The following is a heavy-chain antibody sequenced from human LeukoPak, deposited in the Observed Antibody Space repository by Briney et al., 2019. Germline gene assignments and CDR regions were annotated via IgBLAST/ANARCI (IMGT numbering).Heavy chain of an antibody. CDR3: AGHGIYDFWSGYDYYFDY. D-gene: IGHD3-3*01. CDR1: GYRFTSYW. CDR2: IYPGVSDT. Sequence: PGESLKISCKGSGYRFTSYWIGWVRQMPGKGLEWMGIIYPGVSDTRYSPSFQGQVTISADKSISTAYLQWSSLKASDTAMYYCAGHGIYDFWSGYDYYFDYWGQGTLVTVSS. J-gene: IGHJ4*02. V-gene: IGHV5-51*01.